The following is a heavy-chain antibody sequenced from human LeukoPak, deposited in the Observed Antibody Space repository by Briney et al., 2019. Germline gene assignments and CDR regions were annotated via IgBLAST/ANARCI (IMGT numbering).Heavy chain of an antibody. CDR1: GGSFSGYY. D-gene: IGHD3-16*02. V-gene: IGHV4-34*01. J-gene: IGHJ4*02. Sequence: SETLSLTCAVYGGSFSGYYWSWIRQPPGKGLEWIGEIDHSGSTNYNPSLKSRVTISVDTSKNQFSLKLSSVTAADTAVYYCARSYYSVWGSYRLFDYWGQGTLVTVSS. CDR3: ARSYYSVWGSYRLFDY. CDR2: IDHSGST.